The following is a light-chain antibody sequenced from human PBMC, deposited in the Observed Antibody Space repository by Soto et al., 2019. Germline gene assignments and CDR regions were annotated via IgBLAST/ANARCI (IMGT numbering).Light chain of an antibody. CDR1: NIGGKS. CDR2: DDS. V-gene: IGLV3-21*02. J-gene: IGLJ1*01. Sequence: SYELTQPPSVSVAPGQTAWITCGGNNIGGKSVQWYQQKSRQAPVLVVYDDSDRPSGIPERFSGSNSGNTATLTISRVEAGDEADYYCQVWDTSDIGVFGTGTKVTVL. CDR3: QVWDTSDIGV.